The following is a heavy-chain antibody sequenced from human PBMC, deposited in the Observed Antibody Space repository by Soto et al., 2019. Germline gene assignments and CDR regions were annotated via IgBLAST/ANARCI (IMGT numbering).Heavy chain of an antibody. J-gene: IGHJ4*02. CDR2: ISYDGSNK. V-gene: IGHV3-30-3*01. D-gene: IGHD5-12*01. CDR1: GFTFSSYA. Sequence: QVQLVESGGGVVQPGRSLRLSCAASGFTFSSYAMHWVRQAPGKGLEWVAVISYDGSNKYYADSVKGRFTISRDNSKNTLYLQVNSLRAEDTAVYYCARGSGYDRPFDYWGQGTLVTVSS. CDR3: ARGSGYDRPFDY.